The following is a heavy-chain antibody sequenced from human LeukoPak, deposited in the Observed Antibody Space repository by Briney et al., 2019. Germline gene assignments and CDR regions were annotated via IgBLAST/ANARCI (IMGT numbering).Heavy chain of an antibody. CDR2: ISGSGGST. Sequence: GGSLRLSCAASGFTFSSYAISWVRQAPGQGLGWVSAISGSGGSTSYADSVKGRLTISRDDSKNTLYLQMNSLRAEDTAVYYCAKPLNWEGFDYWGQGTLVTVSS. D-gene: IGHD1-26*01. CDR3: AKPLNWEGFDY. CDR1: GFTFSSYA. V-gene: IGHV3-23*01. J-gene: IGHJ4*02.